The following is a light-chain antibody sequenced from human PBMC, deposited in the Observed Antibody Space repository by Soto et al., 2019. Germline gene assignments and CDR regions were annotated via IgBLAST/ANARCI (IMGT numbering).Light chain of an antibody. V-gene: IGKV1-39*01. Sequence: DIQMTQSPLSLSASVGDRVTITCRASQNINRYLDWYQQRPGKAPKLLVYAASTLQSGVPSRFSGSGSGTFFTLTINSLQADDFATYFCQQSYSLPRTFGPGTKVDVK. J-gene: IGKJ3*01. CDR1: QNINRY. CDR2: AAS. CDR3: QQSYSLPRT.